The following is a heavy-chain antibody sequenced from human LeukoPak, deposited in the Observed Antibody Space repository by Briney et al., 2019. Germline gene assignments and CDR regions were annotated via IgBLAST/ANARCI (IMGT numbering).Heavy chain of an antibody. CDR1: GYTLTELS. CDR3: ATISRIAVAGTLGAFDI. D-gene: IGHD6-19*01. Sequence: ASVKVSCKVSGYTLTELSMHWVRQAPGKGLEWMGGFDPEDGETIYAQKFQGRVTMTTDTSTSTAYMELRSLRSDDTAVYYCATISRIAVAGTLGAFDIWGQGTMVTVSS. V-gene: IGHV1-24*01. CDR2: FDPEDGET. J-gene: IGHJ3*02.